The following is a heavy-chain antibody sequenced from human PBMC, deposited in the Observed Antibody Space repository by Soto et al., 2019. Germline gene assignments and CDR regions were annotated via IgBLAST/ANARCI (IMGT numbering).Heavy chain of an antibody. CDR2: IIPVFTTA. CDR3: ARGGGPYVWFNEF. CDR1: GGLFSSFA. V-gene: IGHV1-69*01. Sequence: QEQLVQSGAEVKKPGSSVKVSCKDSGGLFSSFAISWVRQAPGEGLEWLGGIIPVFTTAYYPQKFQGRVTITADEYTNPAYMELNNLRSEDTAMYYCARGGGPYVWFNEFWGQGSLVTVSS. J-gene: IGHJ4*02. D-gene: IGHD2-15*01.